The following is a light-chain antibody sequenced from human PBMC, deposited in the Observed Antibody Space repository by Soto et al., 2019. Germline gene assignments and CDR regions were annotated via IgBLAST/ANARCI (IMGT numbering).Light chain of an antibody. CDR1: SSDVGGYNY. CDR3: SSYTSSSTLYV. CDR2: DVS. Sequence: QSVLTQPASVSGSPGQSITISCTGTSSDVGGYNYVSWYQQHPGKAPKLMIYDVSVRPSGVSNRFSGSKSGNTASLTISGLQAEDEADYYCSSYTSSSTLYVFGIGTQLTVL. V-gene: IGLV2-14*01. J-gene: IGLJ1*01.